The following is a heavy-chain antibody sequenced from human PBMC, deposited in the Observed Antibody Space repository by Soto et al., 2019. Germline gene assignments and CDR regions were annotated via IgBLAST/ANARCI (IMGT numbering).Heavy chain of an antibody. D-gene: IGHD4-17*01. V-gene: IGHV3-30-3*01. CDR1: GFTFSSYA. CDR2: ISYDGSNK. Sequence: QVQLVESGGGVVQPGRSLRLSCAASGFTFSSYAMHWVRQAPGKGLEWVAVISYDGSNKYYADSVKGRFTISRDNSKNTLYLQMNSLRAEDTAVYYCAGDGDYVPHPGYGMDVWGQGTTVTVSS. CDR3: AGDGDYVPHPGYGMDV. J-gene: IGHJ6*02.